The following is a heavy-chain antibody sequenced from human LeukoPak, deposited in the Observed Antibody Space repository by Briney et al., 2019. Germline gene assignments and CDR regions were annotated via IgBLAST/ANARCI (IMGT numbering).Heavy chain of an antibody. CDR2: ISSSGSTI. D-gene: IGHD3-22*01. CDR1: GFTFSDYY. V-gene: IGHV3-11*01. J-gene: IGHJ4*02. Sequence: GGSLRLSCAASGFTFSDYYMSWIRQAPGKGLEWVSYISSSGSTIYYADSVKGRFTISRDNAKNSLYLRMNSLRAEDTAVYYCARVQYYYDSSGYCLDYWGQGTLVTVSS. CDR3: ARVQYYYDSSGYCLDY.